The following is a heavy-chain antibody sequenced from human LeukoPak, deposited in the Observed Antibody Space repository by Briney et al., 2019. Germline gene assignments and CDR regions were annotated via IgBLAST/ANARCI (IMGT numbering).Heavy chain of an antibody. CDR3: ARASRYCSSTSCSHFDY. CDR2: INPNSGGT. Sequence: ASVKVSCKASGYTFTGYYMHWVRQAPGQGLEWMGWINPNSGGTNYAQKFQGRVTMTRDTSISTAYMELGRLRSDDTAVYYCARASRYCSSTSCSHFDYWGQGTLVTVSS. V-gene: IGHV1-2*02. D-gene: IGHD2-2*01. CDR1: GYTFTGYY. J-gene: IGHJ4*02.